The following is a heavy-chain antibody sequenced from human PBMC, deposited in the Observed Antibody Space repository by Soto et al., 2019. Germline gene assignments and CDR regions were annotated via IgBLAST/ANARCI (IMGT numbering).Heavy chain of an antibody. CDR2: IIPIFGTA. CDR1: GGTFSSYA. V-gene: IGHV1-69*06. CDR3: ASTPTIQLWTPFDY. D-gene: IGHD5-18*01. J-gene: IGHJ4*02. Sequence: ASVKVSCKASGGTFSSYAISWVRQAPGQGLEWMGGIIPIFGTANYAQKFQGRVTITAGKSTSTAYMELSSLRSEDTAVYYCASTPTIQLWTPFDYWGQGTLVTVSS.